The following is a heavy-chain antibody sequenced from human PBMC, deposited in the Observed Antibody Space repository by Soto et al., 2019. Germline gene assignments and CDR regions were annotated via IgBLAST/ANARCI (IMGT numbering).Heavy chain of an antibody. CDR3: AKSHTTSGWYVTTDY. D-gene: IGHD6-19*01. CDR1: GFTFGYYA. CDR2: ISWNSGSI. J-gene: IGHJ4*02. Sequence: PGGSLRVSCAASGFTFGYYAMQWVRQAPGKGLEWVSAISWNSGSIDYADSVKGRFTISRDNAKNSLYLQMNSLRAEDTALYYCAKSHTTSGWYVTTDYWGQGTRVTVSS. V-gene: IGHV3-9*01.